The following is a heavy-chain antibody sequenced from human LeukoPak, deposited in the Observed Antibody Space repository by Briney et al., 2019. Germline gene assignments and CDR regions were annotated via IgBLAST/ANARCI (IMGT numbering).Heavy chain of an antibody. V-gene: IGHV3-7*01. CDR3: AGGGATFDY. D-gene: IGHD1-26*01. Sequence: GGSLRLSCAASRFSFSTYWMSWVRQAPGKGLEWVANIKQDGSEKYYVDSVKGRFTISRDNAKNSLYLQMNSLRAEDTAVYYCAGGGATFDYRGQGTLVTVSS. CDR1: RFSFSTYW. J-gene: IGHJ4*02. CDR2: IKQDGSEK.